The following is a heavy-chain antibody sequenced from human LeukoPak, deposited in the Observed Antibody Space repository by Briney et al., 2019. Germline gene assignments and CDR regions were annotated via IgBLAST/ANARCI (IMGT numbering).Heavy chain of an antibody. Sequence: PSETLSLTCTVSGGSISSYYWSWIRQPPGKGLEWIGYIYYSGSTNYNPSLKSRVTISVDTSKNQFSLKLSSVTAADTAVYYCARDIAAAGKSKWNWFDPWGQGTLVTVSS. CDR2: IYYSGST. V-gene: IGHV4-59*12. D-gene: IGHD6-13*01. J-gene: IGHJ5*02. CDR1: GGSISSYY. CDR3: ARDIAAAGKSKWNWFDP.